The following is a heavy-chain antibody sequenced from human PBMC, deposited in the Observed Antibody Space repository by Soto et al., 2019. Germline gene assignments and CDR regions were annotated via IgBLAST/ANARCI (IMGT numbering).Heavy chain of an antibody. J-gene: IGHJ4*02. CDR3: ARDRKYSYGYDY. Sequence: SETLSLTCTVSGGSISSYYWSWIRQPPGKGLEWIGYIYYSGSTNYNPSLKSRVTISVDTSKNQFSLKLSSVTAADTAVYYCARDRKYSYGYDYWGQGTLVTVSS. V-gene: IGHV4-59*01. D-gene: IGHD5-18*01. CDR2: IYYSGST. CDR1: GGSISSYY.